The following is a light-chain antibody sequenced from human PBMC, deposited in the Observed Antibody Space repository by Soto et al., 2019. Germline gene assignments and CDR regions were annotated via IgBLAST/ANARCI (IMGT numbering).Light chain of an antibody. Sequence: IVMTQSPVTLSMFPGDRATLSCRASQNVATNVAWYQQKPGQAPRLLIYGASIRATGVPARFSGSGSGTEFTLTIDSLQSEDFAVFYCHQATSGLRTFGRGTRVEV. CDR1: QNVATN. J-gene: IGKJ1*01. CDR3: HQATSGLRT. V-gene: IGKV3-15*01. CDR2: GAS.